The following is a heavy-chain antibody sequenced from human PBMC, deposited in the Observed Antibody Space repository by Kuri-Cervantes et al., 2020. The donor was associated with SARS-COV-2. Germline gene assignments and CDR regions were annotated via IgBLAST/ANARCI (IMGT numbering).Heavy chain of an antibody. V-gene: IGHV4-39*01. J-gene: IGHJ6*04. D-gene: IGHD6-13*01. CDR1: GGSISTTSSY. CDR3: ARHATGYSSSSYLGYYGLDV. CDR2: IYYGGST. Sequence: GSLRLPCTVSGGSISTTSSYWGWIRQPPGKSLECIGSIYYGGSTYYNPSLKSPIPISVDTSQNHFYLRLSYVTAADTAVYYCARHATGYSSSSYLGYYGLDVWGKGTTVTVSS.